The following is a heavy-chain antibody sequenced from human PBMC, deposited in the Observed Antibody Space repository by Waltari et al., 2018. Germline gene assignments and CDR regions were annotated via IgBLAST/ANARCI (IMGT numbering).Heavy chain of an antibody. CDR1: GGTFSSYA. Sequence: QVQLVQSGAEVKKPGSSVKVSCKASGGTFSSYAIRWVRQAPGQGLEWMGGIIPILGIANYAQKFQGRVTITADKSTSTAYMELSSLRSEDTAVYYCARDAYCGGDCLENWFDPWGQGTLVTVSS. CDR2: IIPILGIA. V-gene: IGHV1-69*10. J-gene: IGHJ5*02. CDR3: ARDAYCGGDCLENWFDP. D-gene: IGHD2-21*01.